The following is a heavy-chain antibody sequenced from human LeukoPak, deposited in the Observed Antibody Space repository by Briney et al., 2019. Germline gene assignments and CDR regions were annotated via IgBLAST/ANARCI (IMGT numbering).Heavy chain of an antibody. CDR1: GGTFSSYA. Sequence: SVKVSCKASGGTFSSYAISWVRQAPGQGLEWMGGIIPIFGTANYAQKFQGRVTITTDESTSTAYMELSSLRSEDTAVYYCARVGIGTGTGEGYFDCWGQGTLVTVSS. CDR3: ARVGIGTGTGEGYFDC. J-gene: IGHJ4*02. V-gene: IGHV1-69*05. D-gene: IGHD1-1*01. CDR2: IIPIFGTA.